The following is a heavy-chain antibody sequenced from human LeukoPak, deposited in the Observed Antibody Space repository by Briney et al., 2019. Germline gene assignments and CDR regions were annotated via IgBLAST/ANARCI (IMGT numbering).Heavy chain of an antibody. D-gene: IGHD1-7*01. Sequence: SETLSLTCTVSGGAISSGDFYWTWIRQPPGKGLEWIGYIHYSGSTCYNWSLKSRVTISVDTSKNQFSLKLSSVTAADTAVYYCTRRRNYLSHFDYWGQGTLVTVSS. V-gene: IGHV4-30-4*08. CDR1: GGAISSGDFY. CDR3: TRRRNYLSHFDY. J-gene: IGHJ4*02. CDR2: IHYSGST.